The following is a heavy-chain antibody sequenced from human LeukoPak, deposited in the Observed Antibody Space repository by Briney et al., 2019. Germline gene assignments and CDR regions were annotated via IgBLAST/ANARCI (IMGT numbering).Heavy chain of an antibody. CDR3: ARTKPILTGYSSQPRDNWFDP. V-gene: IGHV1-69*13. D-gene: IGHD3-9*01. J-gene: IGHJ5*02. CDR1: GGTFSSYA. CDR2: IIPIFGTA. Sequence: SVKVSCKASGGTFSSYAISWVRQAPEQGLEWMGGIIPIFGTANYAQKFQGRVTITADESTSTAYMELSSLRSEDTAVYYCARTKPILTGYSSQPRDNWFDPWGQGTLVTVSS.